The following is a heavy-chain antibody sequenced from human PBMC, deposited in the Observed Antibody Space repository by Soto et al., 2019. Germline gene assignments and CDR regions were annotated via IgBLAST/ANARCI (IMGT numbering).Heavy chain of an antibody. CDR2: IDPSDSYT. J-gene: IGHJ5*02. CDR3: ARPRSYGSGSYYTNWFDP. CDR1: GYSFTSYW. V-gene: IGHV5-10-1*01. D-gene: IGHD3-10*01. Sequence: GESLKISCKGSGYSFTSYWISWVRQMPGKGLEWMGRIDPSDSYTNYSPSFQGHVTISADKSISTAYLQWSSLKASDTAMYYCARPRSYGSGSYYTNWFDPWGQGTLVTVSS.